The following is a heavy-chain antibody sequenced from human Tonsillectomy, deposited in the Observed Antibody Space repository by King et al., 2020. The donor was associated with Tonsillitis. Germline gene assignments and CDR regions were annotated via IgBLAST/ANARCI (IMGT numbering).Heavy chain of an antibody. V-gene: IGHV3-23*04. Sequence: VQLVESGGDLVLPGGSLRLSCAASGFTFSGYTMSWVRQAPGKGLEFVSFISGSGGSTYYADSVKGRFTISRDNSENTLYLQMNSLRAEDTAMYYCAKGRGDFWSGYQYFDYWGQGTLVTVAS. D-gene: IGHD3-3*01. J-gene: IGHJ4*02. CDR1: GFTFSGYT. CDR3: AKGRGDFWSGYQYFDY. CDR2: ISGSGGST.